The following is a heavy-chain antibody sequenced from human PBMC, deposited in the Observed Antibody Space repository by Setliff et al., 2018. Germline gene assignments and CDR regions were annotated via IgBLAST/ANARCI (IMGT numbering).Heavy chain of an antibody. CDR1: GFTFSSYE. J-gene: IGHJ6*02. CDR3: ARDGVFYAMDF. V-gene: IGHV3-48*03. D-gene: IGHD3-10*01. Sequence: GGSLRLSCAASGFTFSSYEMNWVRQAPGKGLEWISKISGAGTTVYYADSVRGRFTISRDNAKNSLYLQMNSLRAEDSAVYYCARDGVFYAMDFWGQGTTVTVSS. CDR2: ISGAGTTV.